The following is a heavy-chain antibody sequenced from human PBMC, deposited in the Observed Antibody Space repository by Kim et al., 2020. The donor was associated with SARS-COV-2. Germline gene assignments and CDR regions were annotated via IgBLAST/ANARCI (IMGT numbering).Heavy chain of an antibody. D-gene: IGHD3-9*01. J-gene: IGHJ4*02. CDR3: ARGGYFDWLLYAGEGSFDY. Sequence: ASVKVSCKASGYTFTSYAMHWVRQAPGQRLEWMGWINAGNGNTKYSQKFQGRVTITRDTSASTAYMELSSLRSEDTAVYYCARGGYFDWLLYAGEGSFDYGGQGTLVTVSS. CDR1: GYTFTSYA. V-gene: IGHV1-3*01. CDR2: INAGNGNT.